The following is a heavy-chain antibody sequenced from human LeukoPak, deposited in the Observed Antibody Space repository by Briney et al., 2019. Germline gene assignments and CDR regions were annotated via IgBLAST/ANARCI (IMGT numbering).Heavy chain of an antibody. J-gene: IGHJ6*02. V-gene: IGHV3-23*01. CDR2: IGGGGCCA. Sequence: GGSLRVSCAASGFTFSSYAMTWVRQAPGKGLEWLSAIGGGGCCASYPDSVKGRFTISSDNSKNALYLQMNSLRVEDTAVYYCAKRVTTVEPSVVDVWGQGTAVTVSS. CDR1: GFTFSSYA. D-gene: IGHD4-23*01. CDR3: AKRVTTVEPSVVDV.